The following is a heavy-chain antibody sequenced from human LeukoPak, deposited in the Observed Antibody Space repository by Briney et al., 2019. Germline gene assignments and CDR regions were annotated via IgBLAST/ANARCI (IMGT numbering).Heavy chain of an antibody. CDR2: IYYSGST. V-gene: IGHV4-59*01. CDR1: GGSISSYY. CDR3: ARGTNYDILVTFDY. J-gene: IGHJ4*02. D-gene: IGHD3-9*01. Sequence: SETLSLTCTVSGGSISSYYWSWIRQPPGKGLEWIGYIYYSGSTNYNPSPKSRVTISVDTSKNQFSLKLSSVTAADTAVYYCARGTNYDILVTFDYWGQGTLVTVSS.